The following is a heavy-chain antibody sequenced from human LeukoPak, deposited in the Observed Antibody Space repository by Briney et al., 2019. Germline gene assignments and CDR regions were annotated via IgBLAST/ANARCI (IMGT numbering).Heavy chain of an antibody. CDR3: ARVRVGSGTSHAADAFDI. D-gene: IGHD1-26*01. J-gene: IGHJ3*02. V-gene: IGHV3-74*01. Sequence: GGSLRLSCAASGFTFSSYWMHWVRQAPGKGLVWVSRIYNDGSRTSYADSVKGRFTISRDNAKSTLYLQMNSLRVEDTAVYYCARVRVGSGTSHAADAFDIWGQGTMVTVPS. CDR2: IYNDGSRT. CDR1: GFTFSSYW.